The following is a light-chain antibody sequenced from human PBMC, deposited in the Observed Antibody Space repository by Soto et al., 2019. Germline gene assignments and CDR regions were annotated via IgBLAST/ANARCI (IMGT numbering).Light chain of an antibody. CDR2: GND. Sequence: QSVLTQPPSASGSPGQRVTISCSGSSTNIGSNFVYWCQQLPRTAPKLLISGNDPRPSGVPDRFSGSKSGNSASLAISGLQAEDEADYYCAAWAGSKSREVFGAGTKLTVL. V-gene: IGLV1-47*02. J-gene: IGLJ1*01. CDR3: AAWAGSKSREV. CDR1: STNIGSNF.